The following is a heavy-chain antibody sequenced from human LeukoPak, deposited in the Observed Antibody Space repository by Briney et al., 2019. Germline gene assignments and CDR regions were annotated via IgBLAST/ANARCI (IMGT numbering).Heavy chain of an antibody. CDR1: GFTFINFP. CDR3: AKNRATSMAFYDH. D-gene: IGHD5-24*01. Sequence: GGSLRLSCVASGFTFINFPMTWVRRAPGKGLEWVSAISDNGVYIFYGDSVKGRFTTSRDNSRTTLNLQMNHLIAEATALYYCAKNRATSMAFYDHWGQGIQVTVSS. V-gene: IGHV3-23*01. J-gene: IGHJ4*02. CDR2: ISDNGVYI.